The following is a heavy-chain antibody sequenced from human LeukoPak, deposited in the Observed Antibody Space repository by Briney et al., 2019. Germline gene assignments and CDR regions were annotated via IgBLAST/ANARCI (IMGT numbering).Heavy chain of an antibody. V-gene: IGHV3-48*03. Sequence: PGGSLRLSCAASVFTFSSYEMNCVRQAPGKGLEWVSYISSSGSTIYYADSVKGRFTISRDNAKNSLYLQMNSLRAEDTAVYYCARDAPGYCTSTSCYAPFDYWGQGTLVTVSS. D-gene: IGHD2-2*01. CDR1: VFTFSSYE. J-gene: IGHJ4*02. CDR2: ISSSGSTI. CDR3: ARDAPGYCTSTSCYAPFDY.